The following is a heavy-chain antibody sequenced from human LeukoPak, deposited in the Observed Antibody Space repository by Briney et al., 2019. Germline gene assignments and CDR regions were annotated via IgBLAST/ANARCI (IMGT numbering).Heavy chain of an antibody. J-gene: IGHJ4*02. Sequence: GGSLRLSCAASGFTFSSYWMSWVRQAPGKGLEWVANIKQDGSEKYYVDSVKGRFTISRDNAKNSLYLQMNSLRAEDTAVYYCARDSTPDIVVVPAAIDFDYWGQGTLVTVSS. CDR2: IKQDGSEK. CDR3: ARDSTPDIVVVPAAIDFDY. D-gene: IGHD2-2*02. V-gene: IGHV3-7*05. CDR1: GFTFSSYW.